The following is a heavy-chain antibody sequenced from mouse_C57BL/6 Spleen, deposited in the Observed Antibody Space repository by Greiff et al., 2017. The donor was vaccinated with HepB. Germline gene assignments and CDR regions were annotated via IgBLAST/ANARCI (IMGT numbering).Heavy chain of an antibody. CDR3: ITTSSHRYLDV. J-gene: IGHJ1*03. CDR1: GFNIKDYY. V-gene: IGHV14-1*01. CDR2: IDPEDGDT. Sequence: EVQLHQSGAELVRPGASVKLSCTASGFNIKDYYMHWVKQRLEQGLVGIGRIDPEDGDTEYAPKFQGKATMTADTSSNTAYLQLSSVTSEDTAVYYCITTSSHRYLDVWGKGTTGTVSS. D-gene: IGHD1-1*01.